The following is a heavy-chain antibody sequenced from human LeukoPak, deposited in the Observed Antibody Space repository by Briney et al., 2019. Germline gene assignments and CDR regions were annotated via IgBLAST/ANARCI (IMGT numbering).Heavy chain of an antibody. V-gene: IGHV4-4*07. J-gene: IGHJ4*02. D-gene: IGHD3-10*01. CDR1: GGSISSYY. CDR3: ARQRITMVRGAPHYFDY. Sequence: SETLSLTCTVSGGSISSYYWSWIRQPAGKGLEWIGRIYTSGSTNYNPSLKSRVTMSVDTSKNQFSLKLSSVTAADTAVYYCARQRITMVRGAPHYFDYWGQGTLVTVSS. CDR2: IYTSGST.